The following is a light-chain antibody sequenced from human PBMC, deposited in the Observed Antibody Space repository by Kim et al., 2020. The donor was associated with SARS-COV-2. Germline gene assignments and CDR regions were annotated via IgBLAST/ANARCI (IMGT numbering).Light chain of an antibody. CDR3: LQYMSSRS. CDR2: GAI. V-gene: IGKV3-20*01. CDR1: QTIYNYF. Sequence: SFAPGDKATLSCRAYQTIYNYFLSWYQQRPGQPPRLLVYGAINRANGIPDRFSGGGSGADFTITIDRLEADDFATYFCLQYMSSRSFGQGTKLEI. J-gene: IGKJ2*04.